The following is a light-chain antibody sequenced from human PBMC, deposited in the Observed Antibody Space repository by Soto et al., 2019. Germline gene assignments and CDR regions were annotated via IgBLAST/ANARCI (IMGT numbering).Light chain of an antibody. Sequence: ELILTQLPASLSVSPAARTTLSCRASQSVNNNLARYQQKRGQAPRLLIYGASTRATGIPGRFRGSGSGTEFTLTITILQSEGAAVYFCQHYNNWPPDTLGQGTKGDLK. CDR1: QSVNNN. V-gene: IGKV3D-15*01. J-gene: IGKJ2*01. CDR3: QHYNNWPPDT. CDR2: GAS.